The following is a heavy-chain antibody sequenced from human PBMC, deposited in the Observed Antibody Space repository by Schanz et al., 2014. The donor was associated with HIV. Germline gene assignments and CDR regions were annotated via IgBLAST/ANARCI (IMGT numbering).Heavy chain of an antibody. CDR3: AKDSGSGVMFNFDY. V-gene: IGHV3-23*01. Sequence: EVQLLESGGGLVQPGGSLRLSCEVSGFTFSGYAMSWVRQAPGKGLEWVSAISDSGRTTYYGDSAKGRFTISRDNSKNTLYLQMHSLRAEDTAVYYCAKDSGSGVMFNFDYWGQGTLVTVSS. J-gene: IGHJ4*02. CDR1: GFTFSGYA. D-gene: IGHD3-10*01. CDR2: ISDSGRTT.